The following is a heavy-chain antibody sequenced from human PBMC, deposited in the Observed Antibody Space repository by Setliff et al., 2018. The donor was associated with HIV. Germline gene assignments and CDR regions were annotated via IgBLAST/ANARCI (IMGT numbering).Heavy chain of an antibody. CDR1: RFAFNTYW. D-gene: IGHD2-21*01. CDR3: AKDLSFEMAIDY. Sequence: GGSLRLSCAASRFAFNTYWMNWVRQAPGKGLEWVANINQDGNEKFYVDSVRGRFTISRDNSKNTLYLQMNSLRAEDTAVYYCAKDLSFEMAIDYWGQGTLVTVSS. J-gene: IGHJ4*02. CDR2: INQDGNEK. V-gene: IGHV3-7*01.